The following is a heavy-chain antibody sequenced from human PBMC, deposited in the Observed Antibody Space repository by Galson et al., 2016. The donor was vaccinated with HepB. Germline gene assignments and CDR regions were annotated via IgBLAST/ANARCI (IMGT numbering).Heavy chain of an antibody. CDR1: GVSLGSHGYS. V-gene: IGHV3-48*02. CDR3: ARVGGATNDY. CDR2: ISGSSSTI. Sequence: ETLSLTCEVSGVSLGSHGYSWNWVRQPPGKGLEWVSYISGSSSTIYYADSVKGRFTISRDNAKNSLYLQMNSLRDEDTAVYYCARVGGATNDYWGRGTLVTVSS. D-gene: IGHD1-26*01. J-gene: IGHJ4*02.